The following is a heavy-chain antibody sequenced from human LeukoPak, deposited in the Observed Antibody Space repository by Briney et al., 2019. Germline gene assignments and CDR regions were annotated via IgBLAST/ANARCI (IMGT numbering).Heavy chain of an antibody. D-gene: IGHD3-10*01. CDR2: ISSSGSTI. Sequence: PGGSLRLSCAASGFTFSDYYMSWIRQAPGKGLEWVSYISSSGSTIYYADSVKGRFTISRDNAKNSLYLQMNSLRAEDTAVYYCARFVAGSGSYYDYYGMDVWGQGTTVTVSS. CDR1: GFTFSDYY. V-gene: IGHV3-11*01. J-gene: IGHJ6*02. CDR3: ARFVAGSGSYYDYYGMDV.